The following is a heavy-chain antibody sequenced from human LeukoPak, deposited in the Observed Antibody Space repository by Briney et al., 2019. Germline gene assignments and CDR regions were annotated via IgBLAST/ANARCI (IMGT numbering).Heavy chain of an antibody. J-gene: IGHJ4*02. V-gene: IGHV3-30*18. CDR3: AKDGDSGSYFDY. D-gene: IGHD1-26*01. Sequence: GGSLRLSCAASGLTFSSYGMHWVRQAPGKGLEWVAVISYDGSNKYYADSVKGRFTISRDNSKNTLYLQMNSLRAEDTAVYYCAKDGDSGSYFDYWGQGTLVTVSS. CDR2: ISYDGSNK. CDR1: GLTFSSYG.